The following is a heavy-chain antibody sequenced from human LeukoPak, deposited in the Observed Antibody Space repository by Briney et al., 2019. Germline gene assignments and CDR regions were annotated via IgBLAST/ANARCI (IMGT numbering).Heavy chain of an antibody. V-gene: IGHV1-8*01. Sequence: ASVKVSCKASGYTFTSYDINWVRQATGQGLEWMGWMNPNSGNTGYAQKFQGRVTMTEDTSTDTAYMELSSLRSEDTAVYYCATDLPYTTPWGQGTLVTVSS. CDR1: GYTFTSYD. D-gene: IGHD1-1*01. J-gene: IGHJ4*02. CDR2: MNPNSGNT. CDR3: ATDLPYTTP.